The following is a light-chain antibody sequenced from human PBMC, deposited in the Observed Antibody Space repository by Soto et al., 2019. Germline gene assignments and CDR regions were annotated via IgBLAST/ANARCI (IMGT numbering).Light chain of an antibody. Sequence: SALTQPRSVSGSPGQSVTISCAGTSSDVGAYNWVSWYQQHPGKVPKLIISDVTRPPAGVPDRFSGSKSGNTASLTISGLQADDEADYYCCSYAGSCNLVFGGGTKVTVL. CDR1: SSDVGAYNW. V-gene: IGLV2-11*01. J-gene: IGLJ3*02. CDR2: DVT. CDR3: CSYAGSCNLV.